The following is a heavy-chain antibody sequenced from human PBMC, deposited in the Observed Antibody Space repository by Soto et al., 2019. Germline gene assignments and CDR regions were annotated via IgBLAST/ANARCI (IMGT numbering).Heavy chain of an antibody. D-gene: IGHD3-22*01. J-gene: IGHJ4*02. V-gene: IGHV3-7*03. Sequence: EVQLVESGGGLVQPGGSLRLSCAASGFTFSNYWMTWVRQAPGKGLEWVANIKQDGSEKYYVDSVKGRFTISRDNAKNSLYLQMNSLRAEDTAVYYCARDKGEYYYDSSGSYGFDYWGQGTLVTVSS. CDR3: ARDKGEYYYDSSGSYGFDY. CDR1: GFTFSNYW. CDR2: IKQDGSEK.